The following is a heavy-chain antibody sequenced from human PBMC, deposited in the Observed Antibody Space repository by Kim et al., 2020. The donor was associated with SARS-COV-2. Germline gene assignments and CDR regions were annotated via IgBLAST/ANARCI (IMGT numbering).Heavy chain of an antibody. CDR3: AKDHLITRRGYSYGYEVTNRLSYYYYGMDV. CDR2: ISWNSGSI. CDR1: GFTFDDYA. D-gene: IGHD5-18*01. V-gene: IGHV3-9*01. J-gene: IGHJ6*02. Sequence: GGSLRLSCAASGFTFDDYAMHWVRQAPGKGLEWVSGISWNSGSIGYADSVKGRFTISRDNAKNSLYLQMNSLRAEDTALYYCAKDHLITRRGYSYGYEVTNRLSYYYYGMDVWGQGTTVTVSS.